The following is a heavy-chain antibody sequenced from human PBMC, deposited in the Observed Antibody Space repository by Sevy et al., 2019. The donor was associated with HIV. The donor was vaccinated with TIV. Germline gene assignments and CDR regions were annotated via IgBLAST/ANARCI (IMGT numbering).Heavy chain of an antibody. CDR3: ARSPYDSSGYYIRGDY. CDR1: GYTFTSYD. J-gene: IGHJ4*02. CDR2: MNPNSGNT. V-gene: IGHV1-8*01. Sequence: ASVKGSCKASGYTFTSYDINWVRQATGQGLEWMGWMNPNSGNTGYAQKFQGRVTMTRNTSISTAYMELSSLRPEDTAVYYCARSPYDSSGYYIRGDYWGQGTLVTVSS. D-gene: IGHD3-22*01.